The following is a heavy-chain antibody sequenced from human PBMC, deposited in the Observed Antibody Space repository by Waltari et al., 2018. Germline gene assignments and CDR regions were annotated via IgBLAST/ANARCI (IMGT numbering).Heavy chain of an antibody. CDR1: GGSVSGYY. J-gene: IGHJ3*02. CDR3: AWAHISAFDI. CDR2: SKHSGST. V-gene: IGHV4-34*01. D-gene: IGHD2-21*01. Sequence: QVQLQQWGAGLLKPSETLSLTCAVYGGSVSGYYWSWIRQPPGKGLGWIGESKHSGSTNNTPSLKRRVTISVAPSEKQFSLKLRFLTAADTAVYYCAWAHISAFDIWGQGTMVTVSS.